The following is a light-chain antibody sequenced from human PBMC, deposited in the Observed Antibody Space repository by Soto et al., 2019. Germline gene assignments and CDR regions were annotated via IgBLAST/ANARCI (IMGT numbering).Light chain of an antibody. CDR1: QSVRDN. V-gene: IGKV3-20*01. CDR2: GAS. J-gene: IGKJ4*01. CDR3: QEYGSSPLT. Sequence: EIVMTQSPATLSVSPGERATLSCRASQSVRDNIAWYQQKPGQAPRLLIYGASTRATGIPDRFSGSGSGTDFTLTISGLEPEDFAVYYCQEYGSSPLTFGGGTKVDIK.